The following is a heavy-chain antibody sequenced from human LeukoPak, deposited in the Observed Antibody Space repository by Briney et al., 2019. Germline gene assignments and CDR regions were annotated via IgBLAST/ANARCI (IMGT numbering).Heavy chain of an antibody. CDR3: ARGYYDSSGYPSTNNWFDP. CDR1: GGSISSGGYY. V-gene: IGHV4-31*03. J-gene: IGHJ5*02. D-gene: IGHD3-22*01. CDR2: IYYSGST. Sequence: SETLSLTCTVSGGSISSGGYYWSWIRQHPGKGLEWIGYIYYSGSTYYNPSLKSRVTIPVDTSKNQFSLKLSSVTAADTAVYYCARGYYDSSGYPSTNNWFDPWGQGTLVTVSS.